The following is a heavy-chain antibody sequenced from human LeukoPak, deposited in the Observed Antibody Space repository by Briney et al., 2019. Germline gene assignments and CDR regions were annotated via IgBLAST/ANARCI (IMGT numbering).Heavy chain of an antibody. D-gene: IGHD2-21*01. J-gene: IGHJ4*02. Sequence: VKPSETLSLTCTVSGGSISSYYWSWIRQPPGKGLEWIGYIYYSGSTNYNPSLKSRVTISVDTSKNQFSLKLSSVTAADTAVYYCARSPPGVVVIADFDYWGQGTLVTVSS. CDR1: GGSISSYY. CDR2: IYYSGST. V-gene: IGHV4-59*01. CDR3: ARSPPGVVVIADFDY.